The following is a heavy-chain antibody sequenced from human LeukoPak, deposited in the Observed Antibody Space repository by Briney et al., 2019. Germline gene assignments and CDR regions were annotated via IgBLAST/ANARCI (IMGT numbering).Heavy chain of an antibody. V-gene: IGHV4-34*01. Sequence: PSETLSLTCTVSGGSISSYYWSWIRQPPGKGLEWIGEINHSGSTNYNPSLKSRVTISVDASKNQFSLKLSSVTAADTAVYYCARWTIYYYYGMDVWGQGTTVTVSS. J-gene: IGHJ6*02. CDR2: INHSGST. CDR3: ARWTIYYYYGMDV. D-gene: IGHD3-10*01. CDR1: GGSISSYY.